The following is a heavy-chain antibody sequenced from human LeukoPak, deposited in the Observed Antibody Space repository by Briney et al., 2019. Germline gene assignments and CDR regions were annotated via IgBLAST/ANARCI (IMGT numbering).Heavy chain of an antibody. CDR1: GGSISSSNW. V-gene: IGHV4-4*02. J-gene: IGHJ4*02. Sequence: SETLSLTCAVSGGSISSSNWWSWVRQPPGKGLEWIGEIYHSGSTNYNPSLKSRVTISVDKSKNQFSLKLSSVTAADTAVYYCARIGWLHPAYYFDYWGQGTLVTVSS. CDR2: IYHSGST. CDR3: ARIGWLHPAYYFDY. D-gene: IGHD6-19*01.